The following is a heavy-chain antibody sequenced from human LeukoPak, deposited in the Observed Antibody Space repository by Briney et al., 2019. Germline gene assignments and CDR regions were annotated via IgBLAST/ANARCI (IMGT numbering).Heavy chain of an antibody. CDR3: ARGPIELWIHNAMDV. CDR1: GFIFGDHA. D-gene: IGHD5-18*01. J-gene: IGHJ6*02. V-gene: IGHV3-49*04. Sequence: GRSLRLSCTGSGFIFGDHAMSWVRQAPGKGLEWVGFIRGKAYRGTTEYAASVKGRFTISRDDFASIAYLQMNSLRTEDTAVYYCARGPIELWIHNAMDVWGQGTTVTVSS. CDR2: IRGKAYRGTT.